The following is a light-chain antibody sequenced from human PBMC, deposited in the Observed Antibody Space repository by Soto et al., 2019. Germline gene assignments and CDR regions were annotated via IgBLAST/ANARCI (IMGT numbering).Light chain of an antibody. V-gene: IGLV2-23*01. J-gene: IGLJ2*01. CDR3: CSYAGSVV. CDR1: SSDVGSYNL. CDR2: EGS. Sequence: QSVLTQPASVSGSPGQSITISCTGTSSDVGSYNLVSWYQQHPGKAPKLMIYEGSKRPSGVSNRFSGSKSGNTASLTSSGLQAEDEADYYCCSYAGSVVFGGGPKVTVL.